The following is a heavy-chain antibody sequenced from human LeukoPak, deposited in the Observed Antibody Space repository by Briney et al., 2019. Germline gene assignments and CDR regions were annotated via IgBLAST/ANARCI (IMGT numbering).Heavy chain of an antibody. V-gene: IGHV1-69*13. D-gene: IGHD2-2*01. Sequence: ASVKVSCKASGGTFSSYAISWVRQAPGQGLEWMGGIIPIFGTANYAQKFQGRVTITADESTSTAYMELSSLRSEDTAVYYCARGGGNIVVVPAAPFDYWGQGTLVTVSS. J-gene: IGHJ4*02. CDR1: GGTFSSYA. CDR3: ARGGGNIVVVPAAPFDY. CDR2: IIPIFGTA.